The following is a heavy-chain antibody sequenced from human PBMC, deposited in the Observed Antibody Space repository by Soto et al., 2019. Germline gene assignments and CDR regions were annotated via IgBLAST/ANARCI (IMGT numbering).Heavy chain of an antibody. CDR1: CASISRGGSY. CDR2: IYNSGST. D-gene: IGHD2-15*01. CDR3: ARANYGGNYIDS. Sequence: SETLSLTCTVSCASISRGGSYWSWIRQHPGKGLEWIGYIYNSGSTYYNPFLKSRLTISPDTSNNQFSLKLSSVTAADTAVYHCARANYGGNYIDSWGQGTLVTVSS. V-gene: IGHV4-31*03. J-gene: IGHJ4*02.